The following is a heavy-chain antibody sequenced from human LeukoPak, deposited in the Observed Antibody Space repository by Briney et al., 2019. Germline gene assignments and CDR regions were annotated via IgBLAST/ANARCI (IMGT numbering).Heavy chain of an antibody. CDR3: ARRGYDFWSGYYTFDY. J-gene: IGHJ4*02. D-gene: IGHD3-3*01. CDR1: GGSIRSSYYY. Sequence: SETLSLTCTVSGGSIRSSYYYWGWIRQPPGKGLEWIGSIYYSGSTYYNPSLKSRVTISVDTSKNQFSLKLSSVTAADTAVYYCARRGYDFWSGYYTFDYWGQGTLVTVSS. V-gene: IGHV4-39*01. CDR2: IYYSGST.